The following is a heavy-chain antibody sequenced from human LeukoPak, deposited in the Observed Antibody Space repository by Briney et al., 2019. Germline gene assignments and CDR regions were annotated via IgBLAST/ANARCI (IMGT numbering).Heavy chain of an antibody. CDR2: IYHSGST. D-gene: IGHD1-26*01. V-gene: IGHV4-38-2*02. CDR3: ASLRERSYYARGFDY. CDR1: GYSISSGYY. J-gene: IGHJ4*02. Sequence: PSETLSLTCTVSGYSISSGYYWGWIRQSPGKGLEWIGTIYHSGSTYRNPSLKSRVTISIDTSKNQFSLKLSSVTAADTAVYYCASLRERSYYARGFDYWGQGTLVTVSS.